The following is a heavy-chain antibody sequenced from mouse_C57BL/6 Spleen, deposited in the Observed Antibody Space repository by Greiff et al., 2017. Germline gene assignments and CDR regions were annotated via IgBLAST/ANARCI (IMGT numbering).Heavy chain of an antibody. CDR2: IYPRSGNT. V-gene: IGHV1-81*01. Sequence: QVQLQQSGAELVRPGASVKLSCKASGYTFTSYGISWVKQRTGQGLEWIGEIYPRSGNTNYNEKFKGKATLTADKSSSTAYMELRSLTSGDSVVYFCARSDYYGSSYGGALDYWGQGTTVTVSS. J-gene: IGHJ4*01. CDR1: GYTFTSYG. D-gene: IGHD1-1*01. CDR3: ARSDYYGSSYGGALDY.